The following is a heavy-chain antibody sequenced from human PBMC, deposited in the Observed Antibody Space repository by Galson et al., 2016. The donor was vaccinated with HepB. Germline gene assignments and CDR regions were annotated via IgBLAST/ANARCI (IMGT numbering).Heavy chain of an antibody. CDR3: TTWLSHHFDY. J-gene: IGHJ4*02. Sequence: SLRLSCAASGFTFRNYALSWVRRAPGKGLEWVSHIDGPTPNTHYADSVRGRFSIYRDNSRDTLYLQMDSLTAEDSANYYCTTWLSHHFDYWGQGTRVTVPS. D-gene: IGHD6-19*01. V-gene: IGHV3-23*01. CDR2: IDGPTPNT. CDR1: GFTFRNYA.